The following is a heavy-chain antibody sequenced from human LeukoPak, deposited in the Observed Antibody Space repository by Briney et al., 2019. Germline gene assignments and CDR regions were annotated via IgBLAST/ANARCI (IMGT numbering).Heavy chain of an antibody. D-gene: IGHD3-10*01. CDR2: MNPNSGNT. J-gene: IGHJ6*03. CDR3: ARVFSSPLVITMVRGVWFGSDYYYYMDV. V-gene: IGHV1-8*01. Sequence: ASVKVSCKASGYTFTSYDINWVRQASGQGLEGRGWMNPNSGNTGYAQKFQGRVTMTRNTSISTAYMELSSLRSEDTAVYYCARVFSSPLVITMVRGVWFGSDYYYYMDVWGKGTTVTISS. CDR1: GYTFTSYD.